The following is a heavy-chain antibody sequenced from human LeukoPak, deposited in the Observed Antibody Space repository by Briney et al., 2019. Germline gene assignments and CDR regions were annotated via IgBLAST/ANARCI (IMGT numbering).Heavy chain of an antibody. D-gene: IGHD3-10*01. CDR1: GASISSSSYY. V-gene: IGHV4-39*01. J-gene: IGHJ4*02. CDR3: ARHSEYYSGSGSASGYFDY. Sequence: SETLSLTCTVSGASISSSSYYWGWIRQPPGKGLEWIGTIYYSGTTYYNPSLKSRVTMSVDTSKNQFSLRLSSVTAADTAVYYCARHSEYYSGSGSASGYFDYCGQGALVTVS. CDR2: IYYSGTT.